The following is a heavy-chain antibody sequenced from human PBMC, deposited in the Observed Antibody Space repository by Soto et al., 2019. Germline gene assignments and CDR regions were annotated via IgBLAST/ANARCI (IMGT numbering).Heavy chain of an antibody. CDR2: ITANNGNT. J-gene: IGHJ4*02. Sequence: QVQLVQSGAEVKKPGASVRASGKASGYTFTTYGISWVGQAPGQGLEWMGGITANNGNTNYAQKLQGRVTITTDTSTSTAYMELRSLRSDDTAVYYCARDSPPPREWGQGALVTVSS. CDR1: GYTFTTYG. V-gene: IGHV1-18*01. CDR3: ARDSPPPRE.